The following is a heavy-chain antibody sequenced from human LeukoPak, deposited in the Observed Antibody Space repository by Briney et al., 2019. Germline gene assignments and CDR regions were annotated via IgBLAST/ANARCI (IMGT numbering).Heavy chain of an antibody. CDR3: ARERKILLEWLFPSGSWFDP. D-gene: IGHD3-3*01. CDR2: IYHSGST. J-gene: IGHJ5*02. CDR1: GYSISSGYY. V-gene: IGHV4-38-2*02. Sequence: SETLSLTCTVSGYSISSGYYWGWIRQPPGKGLEWIGSIYHSGSTYYNPSLKSRVTISVDTSKNQFSLKLSSVTAAGTAVYYCARERKILLEWLFPSGSWFDPWGQGTLVTVSS.